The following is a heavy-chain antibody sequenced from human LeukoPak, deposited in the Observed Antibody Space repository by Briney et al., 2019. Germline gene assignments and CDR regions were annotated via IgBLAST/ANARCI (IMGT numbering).Heavy chain of an antibody. Sequence: PGGSLRLSCGASGFTFSDYAMSWVRQAPGKGLEWVSGINDNGSTRFYAASVKGRFTSSRDNPKNTLYLQMNGLRVEDTAVYYCAKDPNGDYIGTFDIWGQGTMVTVSS. J-gene: IGHJ3*02. D-gene: IGHD4-17*01. CDR1: GFTFSDYA. CDR3: AKDPNGDYIGTFDI. CDR2: INDNGSTR. V-gene: IGHV3-23*01.